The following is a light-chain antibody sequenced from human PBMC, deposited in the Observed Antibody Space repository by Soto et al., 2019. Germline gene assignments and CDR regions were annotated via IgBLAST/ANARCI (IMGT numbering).Light chain of an antibody. V-gene: IGKV3-15*01. J-gene: IGKJ1*01. CDR3: QHRGT. CDR2: GAS. Sequence: EMVLTQSPATLSVSPGERATLSCRASQSLSDNLAWYQQKPGQAPRLLIYGASTRATGIPARFSGSGSGTEFTLTISRLQSEDFAVYHCQHRGTFGQGTKVEIK. CDR1: QSLSDN.